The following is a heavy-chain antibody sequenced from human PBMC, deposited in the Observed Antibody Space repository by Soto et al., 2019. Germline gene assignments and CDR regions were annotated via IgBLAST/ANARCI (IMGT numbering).Heavy chain of an antibody. V-gene: IGHV4-39*02. CDR2: ISYNGDT. Sequence: SETLSLTCIVSGCSISDNTYHWAWIRHPPGKGLEWVASISYNGDTFYNSSLKSRVTISADTSKNQFSLNLRSVTAADTAVFYCARAPRGNYGYPSYFDYWGQGTLVTVSS. D-gene: IGHD3-10*01. CDR3: ARAPRGNYGYPSYFDY. CDR1: GCSISDNTYH. J-gene: IGHJ4*02.